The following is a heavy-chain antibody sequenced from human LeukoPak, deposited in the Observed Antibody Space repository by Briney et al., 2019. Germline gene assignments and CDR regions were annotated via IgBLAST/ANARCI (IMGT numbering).Heavy chain of an antibody. CDR3: ARDKTASGASFDY. Sequence: GGSLRLSCAASGFTFSSYAMSWVRQAPEKGLEWVSAISGSGGSTYYADSVKGRFTISRDNSKNTLYLQMNSLRAEDTAVYYCARDKTASGASFDYWGQGTLVTVSS. CDR2: ISGSGGST. D-gene: IGHD6-13*01. CDR1: GFTFSSYA. V-gene: IGHV3-23*01. J-gene: IGHJ4*02.